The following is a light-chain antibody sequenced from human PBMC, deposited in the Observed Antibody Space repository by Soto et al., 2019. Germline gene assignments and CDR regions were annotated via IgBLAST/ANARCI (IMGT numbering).Light chain of an antibody. CDR3: SAYTGSNIV. J-gene: IGLJ3*02. CDR2: EIS. CDR1: SSDVGGYNY. V-gene: IGLV2-14*01. Sequence: QSALTQPASVSGSPGQSITISCSGTSSDVGGYNYGCWYQQHPGKAPNFMIYEISTRPSGVYSRFSGSKSGNTASLTISGLQAEDEDDYYCSAYTGSNIVFGRGTKLTVL.